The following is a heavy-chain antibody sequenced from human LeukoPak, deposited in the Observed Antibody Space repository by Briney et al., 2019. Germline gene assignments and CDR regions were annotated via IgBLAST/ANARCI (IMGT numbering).Heavy chain of an antibody. V-gene: IGHV3-23*01. J-gene: IGHJ4*02. D-gene: IGHD2-2*01. CDR1: GFTFTSYA. CDR3: AKEETIVVVVPAAPFDY. Sequence: GGSLRLSCVASGFTFTSYAMNWVRQAPGKGLEWLSTISGTGDSTYYADSVKGRFTISRDNSKNTLYLQMNSLGAEDTAIYYCAKEETIVVVVPAAPFDYWGQGTLVTVSS. CDR2: ISGTGDST.